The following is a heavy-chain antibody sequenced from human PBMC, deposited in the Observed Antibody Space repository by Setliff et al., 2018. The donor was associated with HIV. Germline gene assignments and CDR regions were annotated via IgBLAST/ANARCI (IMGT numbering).Heavy chain of an antibody. J-gene: IGHJ4*02. Sequence: ASVKVSCKASGYSFTGYYMHWVRQAPGQGLGWMGRINPNSGGTNYAQKFQGRVTMTRDTSISTAYMELSRLRSGDTAVYYCARDEVIEVAGDFDNWGQGTLVTVSS. V-gene: IGHV1-2*06. CDR1: GYSFTGYY. CDR3: ARDEVIEVAGDFDN. D-gene: IGHD6-19*01. CDR2: INPNSGGT.